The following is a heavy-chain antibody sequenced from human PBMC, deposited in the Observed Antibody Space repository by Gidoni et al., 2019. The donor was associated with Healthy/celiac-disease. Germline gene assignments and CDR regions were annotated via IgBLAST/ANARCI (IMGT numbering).Heavy chain of an antibody. D-gene: IGHD2-2*01. V-gene: IGHV4-34*01. CDR3: ARRKRYCSSTSCFVDY. CDR2: INHSGST. CDR1: GGSFSGYY. J-gene: IGHJ4*02. Sequence: QVQLQQWGAGLLKPSETLSLTCAVYGGSFSGYYWSWIRQPPGKGLEWIGEINHSGSTNYNPSLKSRVTISVDTSKNQFSLKLSSVTAADTAVYYCARRKRYCSSTSCFVDYWGQGTLVTVSS.